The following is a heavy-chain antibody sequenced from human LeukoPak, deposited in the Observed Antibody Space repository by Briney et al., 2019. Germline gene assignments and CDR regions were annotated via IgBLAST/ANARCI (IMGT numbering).Heavy chain of an antibody. J-gene: IGHJ5*02. CDR2: IGHDANLK. CDR3: AKDFWTAGRDWFDP. V-gene: IGHV3-30*02. Sequence: GSLRLSCAASGFTFSSYGMHWVRQAPGKGLEWVAYIGHDANLKAYMKSVTGRFTISRDNSKNTMFLQMNSLRPEDAATYYCAKDFWTAGRDWFDPWGQGTLVTVFS. D-gene: IGHD6-13*01. CDR1: GFTFSSYG.